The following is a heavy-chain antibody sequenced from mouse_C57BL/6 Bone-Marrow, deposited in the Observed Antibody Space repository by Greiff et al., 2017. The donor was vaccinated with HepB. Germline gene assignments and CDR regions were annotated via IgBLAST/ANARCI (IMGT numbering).Heavy chain of an antibody. CDR2: IHPNSGST. V-gene: IGHV1-64*01. Sequence: VQLQQPGAELVKPGASVKLSCKASGYTFTSYWMHWVKQRPGQGLEWIGMIHPNSGSTNYNEKFKSKATLTVDKSSSTAYMQLSSLTSEDSAVCYCARPAIYYYGSSYHFDYWGQGTTLTVSS. CDR1: GYTFTSYW. J-gene: IGHJ2*01. D-gene: IGHD1-1*01. CDR3: ARPAIYYYGSSYHFDY.